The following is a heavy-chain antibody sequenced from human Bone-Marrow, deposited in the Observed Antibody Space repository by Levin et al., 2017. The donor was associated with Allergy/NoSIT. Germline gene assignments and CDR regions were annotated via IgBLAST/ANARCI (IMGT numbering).Heavy chain of an antibody. J-gene: IGHJ6*02. D-gene: IGHD2-15*01. CDR1: GFTFSNAW. V-gene: IGHV3-15*01. Sequence: KPGGSLRLSCAASGFTFSNAWMSWVRQAPGKGLEWVGRIKSKTDGGTTDYAAPVKGRFTISRDDSKNTLYLQMNSLKTEDTAVYYCTTLYCSGGSCPHYYYYYGMDVWGQGTTVTVSS. CDR3: TTLYCSGGSCPHYYYYYGMDV. CDR2: IKSKTDGGTT.